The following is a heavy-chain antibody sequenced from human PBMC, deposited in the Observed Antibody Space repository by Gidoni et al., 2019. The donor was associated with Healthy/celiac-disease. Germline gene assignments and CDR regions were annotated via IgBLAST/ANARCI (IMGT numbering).Heavy chain of an antibody. J-gene: IGHJ4*02. Sequence: QVQLQESGPGLVKPSETLSLTCTVSGGSISSYYWSWIRQPPGKGLEWIGYIYYSGSTNYNPSLKSRVTISVDTSKNQFSLKLSSVTAADTAVYYCASLSGSYYEYYFDYWGQGTLVTVSS. CDR2: IYYSGST. CDR1: GGSISSYY. D-gene: IGHD1-26*01. V-gene: IGHV4-59*08. CDR3: ASLSGSYYEYYFDY.